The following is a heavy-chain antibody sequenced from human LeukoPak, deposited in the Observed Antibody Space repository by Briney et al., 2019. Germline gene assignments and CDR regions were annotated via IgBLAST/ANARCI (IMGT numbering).Heavy chain of an antibody. CDR2: MNPNSGNT. J-gene: IGHJ4*02. CDR1: GYTFTSYD. D-gene: IGHD6-13*01. Sequence: ASVTVSCTASGYTFTSYDINWVRQATGQGLEWMGWMNPNSGNTGYAQKFQGRVTMTRNTSISTAYMELSSLRSEDTAVYYCARHAGYSSSWRYFDYWGQGTLVTVSS. CDR3: ARHAGYSSSWRYFDY. V-gene: IGHV1-8*01.